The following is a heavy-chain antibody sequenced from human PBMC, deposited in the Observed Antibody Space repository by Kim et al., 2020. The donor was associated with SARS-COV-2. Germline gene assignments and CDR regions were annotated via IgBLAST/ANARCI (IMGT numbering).Heavy chain of an antibody. CDR2: IYYSGST. Sequence: SETLSLTCTVSGGSISSSSYYWGWIRQPPGKGLEWIGSIYYSGSTYYNPSLKSRVTISVDTSKNQFSLKLSSVTAADTAVYYCARHSIFGVVTFGYWFDPWGQGTLVTVSS. CDR1: GGSISSSSYY. D-gene: IGHD3-3*01. V-gene: IGHV4-39*01. CDR3: ARHSIFGVVTFGYWFDP. J-gene: IGHJ5*02.